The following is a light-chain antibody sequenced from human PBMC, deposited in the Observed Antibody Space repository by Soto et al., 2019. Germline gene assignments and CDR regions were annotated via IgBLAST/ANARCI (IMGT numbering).Light chain of an antibody. Sequence: DIVMTQSPATLSVSPGERATLSCRASLSVGSNLSWYQQKPGQAPRLLIYGASTGATGIPARFSGSGSGTEVTLAISSLQSEDFAVYYCQQYNNRPSWTFGQGTKVEIK. CDR3: QQYNNRPSWT. J-gene: IGKJ1*01. CDR1: LSVGSN. V-gene: IGKV3-15*01. CDR2: GAS.